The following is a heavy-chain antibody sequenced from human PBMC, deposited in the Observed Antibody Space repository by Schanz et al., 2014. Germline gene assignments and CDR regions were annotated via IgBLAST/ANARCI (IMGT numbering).Heavy chain of an antibody. J-gene: IGHJ5*02. CDR1: GFTVSSNY. CDR3: ARGGGAAAST. CDR2: IWFDGSNK. D-gene: IGHD6-13*01. Sequence: VQLVESGGGLIQPGGSLRLSCAVSGFTVSSNYMSWVRQAPGKGLEWVAIIWFDGSNKYYADSVKGRFTISRDNSKNTLFLQMNSLRAEDTAVYYCARGGGAAASTWGQGTLVTVSS. V-gene: IGHV3-33*08.